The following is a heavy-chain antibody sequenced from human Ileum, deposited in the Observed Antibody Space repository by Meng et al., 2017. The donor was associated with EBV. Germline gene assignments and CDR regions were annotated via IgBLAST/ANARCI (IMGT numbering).Heavy chain of an antibody. CDR1: GGAISISSYY. D-gene: IGHD3-22*01. V-gene: IGHV4-39*07. CDR3: ARDYYYDSSPTPDY. J-gene: IGHJ4*02. Sequence: LQRPGPEPVKPSETPSLPCTVSGGAISISSYYWGWIRQPPGNGLEWIGSIYYSGSTYYNPSLKSRVTISVDTSKNQFSLKLSSVTAADTAVYYCARDYYYDSSPTPDYWGQGTLVTVSS. CDR2: IYYSGST.